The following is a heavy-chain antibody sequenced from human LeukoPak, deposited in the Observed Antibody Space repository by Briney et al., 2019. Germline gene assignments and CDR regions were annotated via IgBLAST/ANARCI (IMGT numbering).Heavy chain of an antibody. CDR2: IKQDGSEK. Sequence: GGSLRLSCAASGFTFSSYWMSWVRQAPGKGLEWVANIKQDGSEKYYVDSVKGRFTISRDNAKNSLYLEMNSLRAEDTAVYYCARGSYGSGSYSDRDYYYYMDVWGKGTTVTISS. CDR1: GFTFSSYW. D-gene: IGHD3-10*01. CDR3: ARGSYGSGSYSDRDYYYYMDV. V-gene: IGHV3-7*01. J-gene: IGHJ6*03.